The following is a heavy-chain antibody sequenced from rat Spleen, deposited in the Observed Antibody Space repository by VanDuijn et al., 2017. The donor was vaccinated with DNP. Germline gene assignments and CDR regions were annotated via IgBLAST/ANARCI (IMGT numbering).Heavy chain of an antibody. CDR1: GFSLTSYT. Sequence: QVQLQESGPGLVQPSQTLSLTCTVSGFSLTSYTVSWVRQPPGKGLEWIAAISSGGSTYYNSALKSRLSISRDTSKSQVFLKMNSLQTEDTAMYFCAIPGRYSGDYWGQGVMVTVSS. V-gene: IGHV2-6*01. CDR2: ISSGGST. D-gene: IGHD1-1*01. J-gene: IGHJ2*01. CDR3: AIPGRYSGDY.